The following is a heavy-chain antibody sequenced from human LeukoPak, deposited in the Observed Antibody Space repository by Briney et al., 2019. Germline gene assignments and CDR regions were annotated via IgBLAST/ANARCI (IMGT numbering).Heavy chain of an antibody. V-gene: IGHV4-4*07. CDR2: IYSSGST. CDR3: ARDRTKATTVTTSWYFDL. J-gene: IGHJ2*01. Sequence: PSETLSLTCTVSGGFIRSYYWSWLRQPAGKGLEWLGTIYSSGSTTYHPPLKSRVTMSVDTSKSQFSLKLISVTAADTAVYYCARDRTKATTVTTSWYFDLWGRGTLVTVSS. CDR1: GGFIRSYY. D-gene: IGHD4-17*01.